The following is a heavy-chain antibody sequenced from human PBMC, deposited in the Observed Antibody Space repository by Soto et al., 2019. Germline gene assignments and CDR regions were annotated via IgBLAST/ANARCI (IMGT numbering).Heavy chain of an antibody. CDR2: IFPGDSDT. Sequence: GESLKISCKALGYTFTNYWIGLVRQTPGKGLEWMGIIFPGDSDTRYNPSFEGQVTVSADESISTAYLQWNTLKASDTAMYYCVRPNFGALTHFDFWGQGTLVTVSS. J-gene: IGHJ4*02. CDR1: GYTFTNYW. CDR3: VRPNFGALTHFDF. D-gene: IGHD3-16*01. V-gene: IGHV5-51*01.